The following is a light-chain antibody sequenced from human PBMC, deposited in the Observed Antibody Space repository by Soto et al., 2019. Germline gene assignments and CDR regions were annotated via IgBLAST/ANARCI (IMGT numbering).Light chain of an antibody. V-gene: IGLV2-14*01. Sequence: QSALTQPASVSGSPGQSITISCTGTSSDVGGYNYVSWYQQHPGKAPKVIIYDVSNRPSGVSNRFSGSKSGNTASLTISGLQAEDEADYYCSSYASSSTPVVFGGGTKVTVL. CDR1: SSDVGGYNY. J-gene: IGLJ2*01. CDR2: DVS. CDR3: SSYASSSTPVV.